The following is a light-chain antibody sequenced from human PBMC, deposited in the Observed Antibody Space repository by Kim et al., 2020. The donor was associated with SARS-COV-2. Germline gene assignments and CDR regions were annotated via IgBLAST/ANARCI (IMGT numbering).Light chain of an antibody. CDR1: QSVSSS. J-gene: IGKJ4*01. Sequence: SVSPGERATLSCRASQSVSSSLAWYQQRPGRTPRLLIYDASTRATDVPARFSGSGSGTEFTLTISGLQSEDFAVYYCQQYHNWPLTFGGGTKVEI. CDR3: QQYHNWPLT. CDR2: DAS. V-gene: IGKV3-15*01.